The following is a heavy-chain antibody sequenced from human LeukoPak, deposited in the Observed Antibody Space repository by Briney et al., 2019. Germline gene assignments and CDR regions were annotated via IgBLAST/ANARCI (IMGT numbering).Heavy chain of an antibody. CDR2: IYTSGGT. J-gene: IGHJ4*02. D-gene: IGHD6-6*01. CDR3: ARLTRRSTSPDRYYLDY. Sequence: SETLSLTCTVSGDSISSYYWSWIRQPPGKGLEWIGYIYTSGGTNYIPSLKGRVTISIDTSKNQFSLKLSSVTAADSAVYYCARLTRRSTSPDRYYLDYWGQGTLVTVSS. V-gene: IGHV4-4*09. CDR1: GDSISSYY.